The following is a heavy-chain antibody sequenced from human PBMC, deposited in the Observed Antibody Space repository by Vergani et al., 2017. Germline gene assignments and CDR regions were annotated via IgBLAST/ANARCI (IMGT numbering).Heavy chain of an antibody. CDR2: IYPGDSDT. J-gene: IGHJ6*02. CDR3: ARRGITMVRGVIDYYYYGMDV. Sequence: EVQLVQSGAEVKKPGESLKISCKGSGYSFTSYWIGWVRQMPGKGLEWMGIIYPGDSDTRYSPSFQGQVTISADKSISTAYLQWSSLKASDTGMYYCARRGITMVRGVIDYYYYGMDVWGQGTTVTGSS. D-gene: IGHD3-10*01. CDR1: GYSFTSYW. V-gene: IGHV5-51*01.